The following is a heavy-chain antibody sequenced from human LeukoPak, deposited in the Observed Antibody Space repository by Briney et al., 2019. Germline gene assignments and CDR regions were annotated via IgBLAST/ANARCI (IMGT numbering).Heavy chain of an antibody. CDR2: ISSSGATT. V-gene: IGHV3-23*01. CDR1: GFTFTNYA. D-gene: IGHD2/OR15-2a*01. J-gene: IGHJ4*02. CDR3: AKDLFETSTYRFFDH. Sequence: GGSLRLSCAASGFTFTNYAMSWVRQASGKGLEWVSVISSSGATTHYTDSVQGRFTISRDNYKNTLYLQMNSLRAEDTAIYYCAKDLFETSTYRFFDHWGQGTLVTVSS.